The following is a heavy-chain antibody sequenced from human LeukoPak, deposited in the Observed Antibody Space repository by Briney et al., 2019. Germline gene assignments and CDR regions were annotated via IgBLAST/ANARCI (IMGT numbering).Heavy chain of an antibody. CDR1: GFTFSSYG. CDR3: AKVHVPVAGKGTPEY. CDR2: IRYDGSNK. Sequence: GGSLRLSCAASGFTFSSYGMHWDRQAPGKGLEWVAFIRYDGSNKYYADSVKGRFTISRDNSKNTLYLQMNSLRAEDTAVYYCAKVHVPVAGKGTPEYWGQGTLVTVSS. V-gene: IGHV3-30*02. J-gene: IGHJ4*02. D-gene: IGHD6-19*01.